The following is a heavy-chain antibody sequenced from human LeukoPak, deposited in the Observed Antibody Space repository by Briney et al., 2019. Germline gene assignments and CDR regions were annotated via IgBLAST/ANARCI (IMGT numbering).Heavy chain of an antibody. CDR3: ARFPGRQLWFVGYMDV. D-gene: IGHD5-18*01. V-gene: IGHV4-34*01. Sequence: SETLSLTCAVYGGSFSGYYWSWIRRPPGKGLEWIGEINHSGSTNYNPSLKSRVTISVDTSKNQFSLKLSSVTAADTAVYYCARFPGRQLWFVGYMDVWGKGTTVTVSS. CDR1: GGSFSGYY. J-gene: IGHJ6*03. CDR2: INHSGST.